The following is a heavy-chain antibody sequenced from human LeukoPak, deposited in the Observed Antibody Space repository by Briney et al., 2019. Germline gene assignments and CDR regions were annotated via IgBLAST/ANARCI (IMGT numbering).Heavy chain of an antibody. Sequence: ASVKVSCKASGGTFSSYAISWVRQAPGQGLEWMGRIIPILGIANYAQKFQGRVTITADKSTSTAYMELSSLRSEDTAVYYCARRLRLYDILTGYPSLGAFDIWGQGTMVTVSS. D-gene: IGHD3-9*01. J-gene: IGHJ3*02. V-gene: IGHV1-69*04. CDR2: IIPILGIA. CDR1: GGTFSSYA. CDR3: ARRLRLYDILTGYPSLGAFDI.